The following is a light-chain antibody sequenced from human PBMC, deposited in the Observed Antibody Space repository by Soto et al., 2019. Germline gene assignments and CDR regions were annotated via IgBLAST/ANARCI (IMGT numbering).Light chain of an antibody. CDR1: SGSVASNF. V-gene: IGLV6-57*02. Sequence: NFMLTQPHSVSESPGKTVTISCTGSSGSVASNFHWYQRRPGSAPTIVIYGDNQRPSGVPDRFSGSIDSSSNSASLTISGLKTEDEADYFCQSYDRSSLYVFGTGTKVTVL. J-gene: IGLJ1*01. CDR3: QSYDRSSLYV. CDR2: GDN.